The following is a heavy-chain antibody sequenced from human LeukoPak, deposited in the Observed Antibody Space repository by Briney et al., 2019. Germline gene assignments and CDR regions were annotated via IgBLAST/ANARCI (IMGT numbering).Heavy chain of an antibody. V-gene: IGHV3-64*01. CDR1: GFTFSNYA. CDR3: ARGETPVDY. CDR2: ISSNGGST. Sequence: GGSLRLSCAAFGFTFSNYAMHWVRQAPGKGLEYVSAISSNGGSTYYANSVKGRFTISRDNSKNTLYLQMGSLRAEDMAVYYCARGETPVDYWGQGTLVTVSS. J-gene: IGHJ4*02.